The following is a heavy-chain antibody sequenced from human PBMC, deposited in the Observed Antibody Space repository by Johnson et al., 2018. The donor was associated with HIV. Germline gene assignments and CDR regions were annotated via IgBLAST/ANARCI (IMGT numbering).Heavy chain of an antibody. J-gene: IGHJ3*02. Sequence: VQLVESGGGVVLPGRSLRLSCAASGYTFSTYAMHWVRQAPGKGLEWVTVISYDRNNKYYADSVKGRLTVSRDNSKNTLYLQMNSLRPEDTAVYYCARDLVATSSSLAFDMWGQGTMVTVSS. CDR3: ARDLVATSSSLAFDM. CDR2: ISYDRNNK. D-gene: IGHD6-6*01. CDR1: GYTFSTYA. V-gene: IGHV3-30*14.